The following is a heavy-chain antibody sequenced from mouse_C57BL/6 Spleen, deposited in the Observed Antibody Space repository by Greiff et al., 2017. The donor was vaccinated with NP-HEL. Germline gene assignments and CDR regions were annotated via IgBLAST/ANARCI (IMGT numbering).Heavy chain of an antibody. CDR2: IWSGGST. J-gene: IGHJ1*03. D-gene: IGHD1-1*01. Sequence: QVQLQQSGPGLVQPSQSLSITCTVSGFSLTSYGVHWVRQSPGKGLEWLGVIWSGGSTDYNAAFISRLSSSKDKSKSQVFFTMNSLHADDTAIYYCARTKDYYGSSYRYFDVWGTGTPVTVSS. V-gene: IGHV2-2*01. CDR3: ARTKDYYGSSYRYFDV. CDR1: GFSLTSYG.